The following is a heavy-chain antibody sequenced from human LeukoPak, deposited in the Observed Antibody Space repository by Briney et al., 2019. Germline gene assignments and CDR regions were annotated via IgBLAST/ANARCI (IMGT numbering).Heavy chain of an antibody. CDR3: ARDYGHSRTSYYYGSGSYYDNWFDP. V-gene: IGHV1-2*02. D-gene: IGHD3-10*01. CDR2: INPNSGGT. Sequence: ASVKVSCKASGYTLTGYYMHWVRQAPGQGLEWMGWINPNSGGTNYAQKFQGRVTMTRDTSISTAYMELSRLRSDDTAVYYCARDYGHSRTSYYYGSGSYYDNWFDPWGQGTLVTVSS. J-gene: IGHJ5*02. CDR1: GYTLTGYY.